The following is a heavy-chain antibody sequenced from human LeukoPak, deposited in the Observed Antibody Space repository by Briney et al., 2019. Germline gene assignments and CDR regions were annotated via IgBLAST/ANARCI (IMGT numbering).Heavy chain of an antibody. CDR2: INPSGGST. J-gene: IGHJ4*02. CDR1: GYTFTSYY. Sequence: GASVKVSCKASGYTFTSYYMHWVRQAPGQGLEWMGIINPSGGSTSYAQKFQGRVTMTRDTSTSTVYMELSSLRSEDTAVYYCARGTPGRTPVVPAATIDYWGQGTLVTVSS. V-gene: IGHV1-46*01. D-gene: IGHD2-2*01. CDR3: ARGTPGRTPVVPAATIDY.